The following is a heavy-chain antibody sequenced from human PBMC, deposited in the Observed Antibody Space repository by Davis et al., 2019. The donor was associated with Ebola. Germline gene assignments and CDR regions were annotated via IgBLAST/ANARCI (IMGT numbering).Heavy chain of an antibody. J-gene: IGHJ4*02. CDR1: GFTFSSYS. CDR3: ARGNDYVWGSIFDC. Sequence: GESLKISCAASGFTFSSYSMNWVRQAPGKGLEWATNIKQDGSEKYYVDAVKGRFTISRDNAKNSLYLQMNSLRDEDTAVYYCARGNDYVWGSIFDCWGQGTLVTVSS. CDR2: IKQDGSEK. D-gene: IGHD3-16*01. V-gene: IGHV3-7*01.